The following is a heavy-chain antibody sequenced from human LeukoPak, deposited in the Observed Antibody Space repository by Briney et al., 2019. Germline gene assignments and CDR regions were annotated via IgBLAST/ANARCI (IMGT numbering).Heavy chain of an antibody. J-gene: IGHJ4*02. CDR2: IYPSDSDT. CDR1: GYSFISYW. CDR3: ARGPLFLALPYYFDY. D-gene: IGHD3-3*01. Sequence: HGESLKISCKGSGYSFISYWIGWVRQMPGKGLEWMGIIYPSDSDTRHSPSFQGQVTISADKSISTAYLQWSSLKASDTAMYYCARGPLFLALPYYFDYWGQGTLVTVSS. V-gene: IGHV5-51*01.